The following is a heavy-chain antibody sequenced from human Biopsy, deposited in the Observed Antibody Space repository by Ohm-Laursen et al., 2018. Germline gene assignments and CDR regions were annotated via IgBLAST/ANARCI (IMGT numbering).Heavy chain of an antibody. V-gene: IGHV3-9*01. J-gene: IGHJ3*02. CDR3: TKNTQWEGSGYLDAFHI. Sequence: SLRLSCAASGFRFDNTGMHWVRQGPGKGLEWVAGISWSSDSITYVKSVTGRFTISGGNGENSLYLQMNSLRPEDTALYYCTKNTQWEGSGYLDAFHIWGHGAMVTVSS. CDR2: ISWSSDSI. D-gene: IGHD3-22*01. CDR1: GFRFDNTG.